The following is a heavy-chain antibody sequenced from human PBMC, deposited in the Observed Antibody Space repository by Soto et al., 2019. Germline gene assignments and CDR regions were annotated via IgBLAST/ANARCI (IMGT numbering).Heavy chain of an antibody. J-gene: IGHJ1*01. D-gene: IGHD2-15*01. Sequence: ASVKVSCKASGYLFTAYSMHWVRLAPGQGLEWMGVVNPSGGSTKYAQNFQGRVTMTRDTSTTTIYMELSSLRSDDTAIYYCAREEDCSGGTCYSEYFHRWGQGTLVTVSS. CDR1: GYLFTAYS. V-gene: IGHV1-46*01. CDR2: VNPSGGST. CDR3: AREEDCSGGTCYSEYFHR.